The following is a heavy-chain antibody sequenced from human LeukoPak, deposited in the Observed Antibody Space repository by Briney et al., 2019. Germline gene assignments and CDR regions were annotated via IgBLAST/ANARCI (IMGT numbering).Heavy chain of an antibody. V-gene: IGHV3-66*01. D-gene: IGHD3-22*01. Sequence: PGKSLRLSCAASGFTFSDYAVHWVRQAPGKGLEWVSVIYSGGSTYYADSVKGRFTISRDNSKNTLYLQMNSLRAEDTAVYYCASTLRVVVIDDAFDIWGQGTMVTVSS. J-gene: IGHJ3*02. CDR3: ASTLRVVVIDDAFDI. CDR2: IYSGGST. CDR1: GFTFSDYA.